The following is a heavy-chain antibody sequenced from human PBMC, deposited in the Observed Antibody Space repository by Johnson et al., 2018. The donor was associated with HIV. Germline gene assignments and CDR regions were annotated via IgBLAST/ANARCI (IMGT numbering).Heavy chain of an antibody. V-gene: IGHV3-30*03. J-gene: IGHJ3*02. CDR3: ASRYTVDACDI. CDR2: ISHDGSHK. CDR1: GFTFSS. D-gene: IGHD1-1*01. Sequence: QMLLVESGGGVVQPGRSLRLSCAASGFTFSSMHWDRQAPGKGLEWVAVISHDGSHKYYADSVQGRFSLSRDNSKNTLYLQMNSLRAEDTAVYYCASRYTVDACDIWGQGTMVTVSS.